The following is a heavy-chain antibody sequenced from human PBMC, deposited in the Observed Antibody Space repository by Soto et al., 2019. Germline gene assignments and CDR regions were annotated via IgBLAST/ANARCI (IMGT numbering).Heavy chain of an antibody. CDR3: ARVGTYDLWSGYPNWFDP. CDR1: GGTFSSYA. Sequence: QVQLVQSGAEVKKPGSSVKVSCKASGGTFSSYAISWVRQSPGQGLEWMGGIIPIFGTANYAQKFQGSVTITADESTSTAYMELTSLRSEDTGVYYCARVGTYDLWSGYPNWFDPLVQGPMVTVSS. CDR2: IIPIFGTA. V-gene: IGHV1-69*12. J-gene: IGHJ5*02. D-gene: IGHD3-3*01.